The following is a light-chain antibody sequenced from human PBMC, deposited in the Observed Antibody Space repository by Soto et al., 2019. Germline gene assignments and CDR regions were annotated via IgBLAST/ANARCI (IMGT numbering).Light chain of an antibody. V-gene: IGKV3-20*01. CDR2: GAS. J-gene: IGKJ1*01. CDR1: QSVSVNY. CDR3: QQNGSSRT. Sequence: EIVLTQSPGTLSLSPGERATLSCRASQSVSVNYLAWYQQKPGQAPRLLIYGASSRATGIPDRFSGSGSGTDFTLTMSRLEPEDFAVYYCQQNGSSRTFGQGTKVEIK.